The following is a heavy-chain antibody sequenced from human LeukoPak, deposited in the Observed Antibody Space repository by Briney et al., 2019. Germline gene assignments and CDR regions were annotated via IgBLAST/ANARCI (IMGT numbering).Heavy chain of an antibody. J-gene: IGHJ4*02. CDR1: SGSISTSGYY. Sequence: SETLSLTCTVSSGSISTSGYYWGWIRQPPGRGLEWIGSIYYSGSTYYNPSLRSRVTMSVDTSKNQFSLKLSSVTAADTAVYYCARWGGDYAFDYWGQGTLVTVSS. CDR3: ARWGGDYAFDY. D-gene: IGHD4-17*01. V-gene: IGHV4-39*07. CDR2: IYYSGST.